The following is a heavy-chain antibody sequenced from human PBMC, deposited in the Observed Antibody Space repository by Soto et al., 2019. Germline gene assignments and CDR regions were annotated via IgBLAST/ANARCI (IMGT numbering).Heavy chain of an antibody. J-gene: IGHJ5*02. D-gene: IGHD3-10*01. CDR3: AGRSSLASVQVYFGEISNYNWFDP. CDR1: NGSISSAIYY. CDR2: IYHGGST. Sequence: PSETLSLTCTVSNGSISSAIYYWDWIRQPPGKGLEWIGSIYHGGSTYYNPSLQGRVTISVDTSKNQFSLKLSSVTAADTAVYFCAGRSSLASVQVYFGEISNYNWFDPWGQGTLVTVS. V-gene: IGHV4-39*01.